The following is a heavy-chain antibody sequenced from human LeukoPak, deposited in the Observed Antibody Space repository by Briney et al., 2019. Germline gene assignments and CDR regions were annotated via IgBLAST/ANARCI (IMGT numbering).Heavy chain of an antibody. CDR1: GFTFSSSA. V-gene: IGHV3-23*01. D-gene: IGHD3-22*01. CDR3: AKGGFRYYDSSGYYLDY. Sequence: PGGSLRLSCAASGFTFSSSAMSWVRQAPGKGLEWVSSISGSGGSTYYADSVKGRFTISRDNSKNTLYLQMNSLRAEDTAVYYCAKGGFRYYDSSGYYLDYWGQGTLVTVSS. CDR2: ISGSGGST. J-gene: IGHJ4*02.